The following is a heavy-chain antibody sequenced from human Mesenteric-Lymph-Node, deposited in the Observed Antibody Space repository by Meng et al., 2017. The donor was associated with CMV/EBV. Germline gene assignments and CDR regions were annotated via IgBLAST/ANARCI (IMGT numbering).Heavy chain of an antibody. CDR2: INHSGST. CDR3: AREKRRLRFLEWSTRYFDY. D-gene: IGHD3-3*01. J-gene: IGHJ4*02. V-gene: IGHV4-34*01. Sequence: SETLSLTCAVYGGSFNIYYWNWIRQPPGKGLEWIGEINHSGSTNYNPSLKSRVTISVDTSKNQFSLKLSSVTAADTAVYYCAREKRRLRFLEWSTRYFDYWGQGTLVTVSS. CDR1: GGSFNIYY.